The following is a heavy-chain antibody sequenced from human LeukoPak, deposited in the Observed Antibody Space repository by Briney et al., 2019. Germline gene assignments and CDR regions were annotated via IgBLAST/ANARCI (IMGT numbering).Heavy chain of an antibody. CDR2: ISNKVHGGTT. CDR3: TRRSGNFFNYYMDV. J-gene: IGHJ6*03. D-gene: IGHD3-10*01. V-gene: IGHV3-49*04. CDR1: GFRFGDYA. Sequence: PGRSLRLSCTASGFRFGDYAMSWVRQAPGKGLEWVGFISNKVHGGTTDYAASAKGRFTISREDSRSISYLQLPRLQPEDTALYYCTRRSGNFFNYYMDVWGKGTPLTVSS.